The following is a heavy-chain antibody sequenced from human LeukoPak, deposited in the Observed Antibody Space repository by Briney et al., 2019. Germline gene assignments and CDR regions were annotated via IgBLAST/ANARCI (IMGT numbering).Heavy chain of an antibody. CDR1: GFTFSRYD. D-gene: IGHD3-16*02. V-gene: IGHV3-13*01. J-gene: IGHJ5*02. CDR3: ARALMITFGGVIAPPGDP. CDR2: IGTAGDT. Sequence: GGSLRLSCAASGFTFSRYDMHWVRQATGKGLEWVSAIGTAGDTYYPGSVKGRFTISRENAKNSLYLQMNSLRAGNTAVYYCARALMITFGGVIAPPGDPWGQGTLVTVSS.